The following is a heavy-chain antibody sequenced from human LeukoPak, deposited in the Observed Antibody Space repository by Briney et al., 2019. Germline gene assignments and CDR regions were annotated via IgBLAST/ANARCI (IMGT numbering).Heavy chain of an antibody. V-gene: IGHV4-59*01. CDR1: GGSISSYY. Sequence: SETLSLTCTVSGGSISSYYWSWIRQPPGRGLEWIGYIYYSGSTDHNPSLKSRVTISVDTSKNQLSLELSSVTAADTAVYYCASSYYYYMDVWGKGTTVTVSS. J-gene: IGHJ6*03. CDR2: IYYSGST. CDR3: ASSYYYYMDV.